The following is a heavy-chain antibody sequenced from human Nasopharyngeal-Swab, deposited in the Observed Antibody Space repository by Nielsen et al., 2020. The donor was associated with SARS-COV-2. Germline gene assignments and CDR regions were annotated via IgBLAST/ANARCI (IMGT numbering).Heavy chain of an antibody. Sequence: ASVKVSCKASGYTFNNYYIHWVRQAPGQGLEWMGMINPGSGGTTYAQKFQGRVTMTRDMSTSTVFMDLSSLRSEDTAVYYCARRGRCSGSSCDMDAWGQGTTVTVSS. CDR3: ARRGRCSGSSCDMDA. J-gene: IGHJ6*02. V-gene: IGHV1-46*02. CDR1: GYTFNNYY. D-gene: IGHD2-2*01. CDR2: INPGSGGT.